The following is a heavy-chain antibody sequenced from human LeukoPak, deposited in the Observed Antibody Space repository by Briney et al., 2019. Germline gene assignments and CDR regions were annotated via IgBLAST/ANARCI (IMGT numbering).Heavy chain of an antibody. CDR1: GDSVSSNSAA. Sequence: SQTLSLTCAISGDSVSSNSAAWNWIRQSPSRGLEWLGRTYYRSKWYNDYAVSVKSRITINPDTSKNQFFLQLNSVTPEDTAVYYCARARYSSSWYEDAFDIWGQGTMVTVSS. CDR2: TYYRSKWYN. J-gene: IGHJ3*02. D-gene: IGHD6-13*01. CDR3: ARARYSSSWYEDAFDI. V-gene: IGHV6-1*01.